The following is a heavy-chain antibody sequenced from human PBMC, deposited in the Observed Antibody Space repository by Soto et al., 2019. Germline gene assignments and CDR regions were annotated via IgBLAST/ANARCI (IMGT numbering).Heavy chain of an antibody. J-gene: IGHJ4*02. D-gene: IGHD6-19*01. Sequence: EEQLLESGGGLVQPGGSLRLSCAASGITFSSWVRQAPGKGLEWVSTIGTSGGSTRYADSVKGRFTISRDNSKNTLYLQMNSLRVEDTAVYYCAKSNSAWYSFDYWGQGTLVTVSS. CDR3: AKSNSAWYSFDY. CDR2: IGTSGGST. V-gene: IGHV3-23*01. CDR1: GITFSS.